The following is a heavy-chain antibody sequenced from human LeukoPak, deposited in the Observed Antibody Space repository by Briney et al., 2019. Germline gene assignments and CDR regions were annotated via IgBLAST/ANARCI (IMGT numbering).Heavy chain of an antibody. CDR3: ARGFFSGRYHRGVLYY. V-gene: IGHV4-34*01. D-gene: IGHD6-19*01. J-gene: IGHJ4*02. CDR1: GGSFSGYY. Sequence: SETLSLTCAVYGGSFSGYYWSWIRQPPGKGLEWIGGINHSGSTNYNPSLKSRVTISVDTSKNQFSLKLTSVTAADTAVYYCARGFFSGRYHRGVLYYWGQGTLVTVSS. CDR2: INHSGST.